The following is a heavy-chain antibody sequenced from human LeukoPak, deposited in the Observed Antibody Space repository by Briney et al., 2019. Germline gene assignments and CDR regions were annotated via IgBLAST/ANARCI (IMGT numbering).Heavy chain of an antibody. Sequence: PGRSPRLSCAASGFTFTNFAMHWVRQAPGKGLEWVAVISNDEKTKYYADSVMGRFTISRDNAKNSLYLQMNSLRAEGTAVYYCARDATIDRYYDFWSGQNWFDPWGQGTLVTVSS. D-gene: IGHD3-3*01. CDR1: GFTFTNFA. V-gene: IGHV3-30*04. CDR2: ISNDEKTK. CDR3: ARDATIDRYYDFWSGQNWFDP. J-gene: IGHJ5*02.